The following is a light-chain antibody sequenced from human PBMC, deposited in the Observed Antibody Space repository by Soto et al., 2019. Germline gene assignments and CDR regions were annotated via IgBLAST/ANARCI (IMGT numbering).Light chain of an antibody. J-gene: IGLJ1*01. Sequence: QSALTQPASVSGSPGQSLTISCTGTSSDVGGYKYVSWYQQHPGTAPKVMIYGVSNRPSGVSNRFSGSNSGNTAFLTVSGLPAEDEADYYCSSYTSSSTLVVFGTGNKLTVL. CDR2: GVS. CDR3: SSYTSSSTLVV. CDR1: SSDVGGYKY. V-gene: IGLV2-14*01.